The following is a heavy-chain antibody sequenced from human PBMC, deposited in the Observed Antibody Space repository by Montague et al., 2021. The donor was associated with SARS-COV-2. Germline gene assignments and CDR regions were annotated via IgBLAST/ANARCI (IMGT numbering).Heavy chain of an antibody. CDR2: IYYSGST. Sequence: SETLSLTCTASGGSISSSSYYWGWIRQPPGKGLEWIGSIYYSGSTYYNPSHKSRVTISVDTSKNQFSLKLNSVTAADTAVYYCARDPSRQLLLYPVGDYYYGMDVWGQGTTVTVSS. D-gene: IGHD2-2*02. J-gene: IGHJ6*02. CDR3: ARDPSRQLLLYPVGDYYYGMDV. V-gene: IGHV4-39*07. CDR1: GGSISSSSYY.